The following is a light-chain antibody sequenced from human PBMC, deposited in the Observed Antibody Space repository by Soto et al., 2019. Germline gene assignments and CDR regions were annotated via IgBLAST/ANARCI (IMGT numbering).Light chain of an antibody. CDR2: DVS. J-gene: IGLJ2*01. V-gene: IGLV2-14*03. CDR1: GSDC. Sequence: QSALTQPASVSGSPGQSITISCTGTGSDCVSWYQQHPGKAPRLIIYDVSDRPSGVSNRFSGSKSGNTASLTISGLQAEDEAHYYCCSYKASSVLFGGGTKLTVL. CDR3: CSYKASSVL.